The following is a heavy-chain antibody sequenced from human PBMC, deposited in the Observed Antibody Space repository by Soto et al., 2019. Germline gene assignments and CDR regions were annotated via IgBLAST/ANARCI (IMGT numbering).Heavy chain of an antibody. V-gene: IGHV1-3*01. D-gene: IGHD3-16*02. CDR2: INAGNGNT. CDR3: AAAPHYYDYVWGSYRPFDP. Sequence: ASVKVSCKASGYTFTSYAMHWVRQAPGQRLEWMGWINAGNGNTKYSQKFQGRVTITRDTSTSTAYMELSSLRSEDTAVYYCAAAPHYYDYVWGSYRPFDPWGQGTLVTVSS. CDR1: GYTFTSYA. J-gene: IGHJ5*02.